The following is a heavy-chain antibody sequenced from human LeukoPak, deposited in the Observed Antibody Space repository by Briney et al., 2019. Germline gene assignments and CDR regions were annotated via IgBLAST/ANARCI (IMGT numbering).Heavy chain of an antibody. CDR1: GFTFSIYR. V-gene: IGHV3-7*01. J-gene: IGHJ6*04. CDR3: AELGITMIGGV. CDR2: IQQDGSEK. D-gene: IGHD3-10*02. Sequence: PGGSLRLSCAASGFTFSIYRMSWVRQAPGKGLEWVANIQQDGSEKYHVDSVKGRFTISRDNAKNSLYLQMNSLRAEDTAVYYCAELGITMIGGVWGKGTTVTISS.